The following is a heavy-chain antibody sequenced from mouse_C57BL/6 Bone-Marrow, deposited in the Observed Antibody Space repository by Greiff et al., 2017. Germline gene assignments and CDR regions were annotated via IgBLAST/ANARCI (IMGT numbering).Heavy chain of an antibody. J-gene: IGHJ2*01. CDR1: GYTFTDYY. Sequence: EVQLQQSGPELVKPGASVKISCKASGYTFTDYYMNWVKQSHGKSLEWIGDINPNNGGTSYNQKFKGKATLTVDKSSSTAYMGLRSLTSEDSAVYYCARPIYYGNFDYWGQGTTLTVSS. CDR3: ARPIYYGNFDY. D-gene: IGHD2-1*01. CDR2: INPNNGGT. V-gene: IGHV1-26*01.